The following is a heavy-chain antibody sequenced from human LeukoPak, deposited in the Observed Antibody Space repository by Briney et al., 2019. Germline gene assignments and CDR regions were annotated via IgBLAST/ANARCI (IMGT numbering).Heavy chain of an antibody. D-gene: IGHD3-16*02. Sequence: GGSLRLSCAASGFTVSSNYMSWVRQAPGKGLEWVSAISNTGVNTHYADSLKGRFTISRDNSKNTLYLQMDSLRLEDTAVYYCAKDESAFVWGSYRSVIWGQGTLVTVSS. CDR3: AKDESAFVWGSYRSVI. CDR1: GFTVSSNY. V-gene: IGHV3-23*01. CDR2: ISNTGVNT. J-gene: IGHJ4*02.